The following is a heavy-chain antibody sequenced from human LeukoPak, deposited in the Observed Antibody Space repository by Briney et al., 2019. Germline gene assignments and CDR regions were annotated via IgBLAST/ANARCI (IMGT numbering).Heavy chain of an antibody. V-gene: IGHV3-66*01. D-gene: IGHD3-10*01. J-gene: IGHJ4*02. CDR2: IYSGGST. Sequence: GGSLSLSCSASVYPVWNIYKSCVRRAPGRAREWVSVIYSGGSTYYADSVKGRFTISRDNSKNTLYLQMNSLRAEDTAVYYCARGPLLWFEDGWGQGTLVTVSS. CDR3: ARGPLLWFEDG. CDR1: VYPVWNIY.